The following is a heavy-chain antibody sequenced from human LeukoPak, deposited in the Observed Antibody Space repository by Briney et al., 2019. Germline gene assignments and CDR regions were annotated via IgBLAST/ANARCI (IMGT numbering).Heavy chain of an antibody. D-gene: IGHD3-10*01. Sequence: GASVKFSCKASGYTFTGYHLHWVRQAPGQGLEWMGRIKPYSGDTSYAQKFQGRVSMTRDTSISTAYMELSSLRSDDTAVYYCARDLEGYYYGSGNYPQWGQGTLVTVSS. V-gene: IGHV1-2*02. CDR1: GYTFTGYH. J-gene: IGHJ4*02. CDR2: IKPYSGDT. CDR3: ARDLEGYYYGSGNYPQ.